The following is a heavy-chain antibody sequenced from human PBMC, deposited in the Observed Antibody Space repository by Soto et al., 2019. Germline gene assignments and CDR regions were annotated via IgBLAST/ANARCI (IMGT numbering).Heavy chain of an antibody. V-gene: IGHV3-30-3*01. CDR3: ARDQQLRFLESYYFGMDV. CDR2: ISYDGSNK. Sequence: PGGSLRLSCAASGFTFSSYAMHWVRQAPGKGLEWVAVISYDGSNKYYADSVKGRFTISRDNSKNTLYLQMNSLRAEDTAVYYCARDQQLRFLESYYFGMDVWGQGTLVTVYS. D-gene: IGHD3-3*01. CDR1: GFTFSSYA. J-gene: IGHJ6*02.